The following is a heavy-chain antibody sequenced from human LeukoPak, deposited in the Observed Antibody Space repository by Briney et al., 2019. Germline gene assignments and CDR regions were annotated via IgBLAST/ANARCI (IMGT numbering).Heavy chain of an antibody. J-gene: IGHJ4*02. CDR3: AKAFSSSWYNYFDY. CDR2: ISWDGGRI. D-gene: IGHD6-13*01. V-gene: IGHV3-43D*03. CDR1: GFTFDGYA. Sequence: GGSLRLSCAASGFTFDGYAMHWVRQAPGKGLEWVSLISWDGGRIYYADSVKGRFTISRDNSKNSLYLQMSSLRAEDTALYYCAKAFSSSWYNYFDYWGQGTLVTVSS.